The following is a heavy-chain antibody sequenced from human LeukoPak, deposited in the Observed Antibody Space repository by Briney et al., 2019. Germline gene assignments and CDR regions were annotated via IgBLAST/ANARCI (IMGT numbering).Heavy chain of an antibody. CDR2: INTNTGNP. V-gene: IGHV7-4-1*02. Sequence: ASVKVSCKASGYTFTSYAMNWVRQAPGQGLEWMGWINTNTGNPTYAQGFTGRFVFSLDTSVSTAYLQISSLKAEDTAVYYCARDQRVVSSWYRSHRGTFDPWGQGTLVTVSS. CDR1: GYTFTSYA. CDR3: ARDQRVVSSWYRSHRGTFDP. J-gene: IGHJ5*02. D-gene: IGHD6-13*01.